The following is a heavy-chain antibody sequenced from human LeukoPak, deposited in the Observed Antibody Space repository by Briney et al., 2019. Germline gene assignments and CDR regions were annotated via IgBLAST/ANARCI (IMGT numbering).Heavy chain of an antibody. CDR1: GFTFSSYA. V-gene: IGHV3-30-3*01. Sequence: RSLRLSCAASGFTFSSYAMHWVRQAPGKGLEWVAVISYDGSNKYYADSVKGRFTISRDNSKNTLYLQMSSLRAEDTAIYYCARETWCSSSAGGFDPWGQGTLVTVSS. CDR3: ARETWCSSSAGGFDP. CDR2: ISYDGSNK. J-gene: IGHJ5*02. D-gene: IGHD6-19*01.